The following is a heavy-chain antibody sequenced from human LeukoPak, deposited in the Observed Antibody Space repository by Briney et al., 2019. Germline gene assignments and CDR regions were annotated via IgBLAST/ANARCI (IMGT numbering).Heavy chain of an antibody. CDR3: ARRGYTYGSRVANWFDP. CDR1: GYSFPSYW. D-gene: IGHD5-18*01. Sequence: GESLKISCKGSGYSFPSYWIGWVRQMPGKGLEWMGIIYPVNSDTRYNPSFQGQVTISADKSINTAYLQWSGLKASDTAMYYCARRGYTYGSRVANWFDPWGQGTLVTVSS. CDR2: IYPVNSDT. J-gene: IGHJ5*02. V-gene: IGHV5-51*01.